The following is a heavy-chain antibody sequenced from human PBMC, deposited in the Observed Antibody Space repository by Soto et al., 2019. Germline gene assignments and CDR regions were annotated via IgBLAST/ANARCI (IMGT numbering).Heavy chain of an antibody. CDR1: GFTFSRYA. Sequence: EVQLLESGGGLLQPGGSLRLSCAASGFTFSRYAMSWVRQAPGKGLEWVSAISPSGDTIFYADSVKGRFTISRDNSKNTLNLVMNSLRAEDTDVYYCAKADSSTESFDFCGQGTLVTVSS. CDR2: ISPSGDTI. V-gene: IGHV3-23*01. CDR3: AKADSSTESFDF. J-gene: IGHJ4*02. D-gene: IGHD2-2*01.